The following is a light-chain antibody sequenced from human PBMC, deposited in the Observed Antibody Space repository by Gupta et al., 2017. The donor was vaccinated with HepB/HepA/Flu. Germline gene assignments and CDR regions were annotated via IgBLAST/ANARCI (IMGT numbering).Light chain of an antibody. CDR2: DAS. Sequence: DIQMTQSPSSLSVSVGDRVTISCQASQDISNFLNWYQVKPGKAPKLLIYDASNLETGVPSRFSGSGYGTDFTFTISSRQPEDIAPYFCQQYEYFVPSRFGQGTKMEIK. J-gene: IGKJ2*01. CDR1: QDISNF. V-gene: IGKV1-33*01. CDR3: QQYEYFVPSR.